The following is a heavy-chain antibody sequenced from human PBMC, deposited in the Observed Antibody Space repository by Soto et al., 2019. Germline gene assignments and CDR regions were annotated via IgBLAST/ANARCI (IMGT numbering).Heavy chain of an antibody. CDR1: GYSFTSYW. J-gene: IGHJ4*02. V-gene: IGHV5-51*01. CDR2: IYPGDSDT. Sequence: GESLTISCKGSGYSFTSYWIGWVRHMPGKGLEWMGIIYPGDSDTRYSPSFQGQVTISADKSISTAYLQWSSLKASDTAMYYCARRRGDVYSLYYFDYWGQGTLVTVSS. D-gene: IGHD6-13*01. CDR3: ARRRGDVYSLYYFDY.